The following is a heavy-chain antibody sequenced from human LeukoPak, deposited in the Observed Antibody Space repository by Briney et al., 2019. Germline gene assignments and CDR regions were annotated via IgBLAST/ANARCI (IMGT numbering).Heavy chain of an antibody. CDR1: GGSISSYY. Sequence: SETLSLTCTVSGGSISSYYWSWIRQPPGKGLEWIGYIYYSGSTNYNPSLKSRVTISVDTSKNQFSLKLSSVTAAGTAVYYCARLLANTYYYDSSGYCAFDIWGQGTMVTVSS. J-gene: IGHJ3*02. CDR2: IYYSGST. D-gene: IGHD3-22*01. CDR3: ARLLANTYYYDSSGYCAFDI. V-gene: IGHV4-59*08.